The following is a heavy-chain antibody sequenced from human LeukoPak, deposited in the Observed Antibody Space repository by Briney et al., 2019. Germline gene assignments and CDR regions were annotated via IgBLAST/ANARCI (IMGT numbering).Heavy chain of an antibody. J-gene: IGHJ6*03. CDR3: AKQLSTVTDYYYYYMDV. V-gene: IGHV3-23*01. CDR2: ISGSGGST. Sequence: GGSLRLSCAASGFTFSSYAMSWVRQAPGKGLEWVSAISGSGGSTYYADSVKGRFTISGDNSKNTLYLQMNSLRAEDTAVYYCAKQLSTVTDYYYYYMDVWGKGTTVTVSS. D-gene: IGHD4-11*01. CDR1: GFTFSSYA.